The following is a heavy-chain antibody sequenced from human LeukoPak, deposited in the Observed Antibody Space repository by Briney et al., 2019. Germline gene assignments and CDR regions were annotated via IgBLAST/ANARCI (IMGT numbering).Heavy chain of an antibody. Sequence: GESLKISCKGFGYSFTSYWIGWVRQMPGKGLEWMGIIYPGDSDTRYSPSFQGQVTISADKSISTAYLQWSSLKASDTAMYYCATAAGRGYYYYGMDVWGQGTTVTVSS. CDR2: IYPGDSDT. V-gene: IGHV5-51*01. CDR1: GYSFTSYW. D-gene: IGHD6-13*01. J-gene: IGHJ6*02. CDR3: ATAAGRGYYYYGMDV.